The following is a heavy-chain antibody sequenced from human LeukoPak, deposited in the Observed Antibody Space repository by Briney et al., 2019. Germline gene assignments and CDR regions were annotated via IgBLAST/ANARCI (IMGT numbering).Heavy chain of an antibody. CDR1: GGTFSSYA. Sequence: ASVKVSCKASGGTFSSYAISWVRQAPGQGLEWMGRIIPIFGTANYAQKFQGRVTITTDESTSTAYMELSSLRSEDTAVYYCASDRYYDSSGYYLVFGAFDIRGQGTMVTVSS. V-gene: IGHV1-69*05. CDR2: IIPIFGTA. J-gene: IGHJ3*02. D-gene: IGHD3-22*01. CDR3: ASDRYYDSSGYYLVFGAFDI.